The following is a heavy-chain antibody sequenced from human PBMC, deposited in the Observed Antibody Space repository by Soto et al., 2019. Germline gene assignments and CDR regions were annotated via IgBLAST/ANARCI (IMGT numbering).Heavy chain of an antibody. CDR3: TTDPAHYDILTGPINCFDP. CDR1: GFTVSSNY. CDR2: IYSAGTT. J-gene: IGHJ5*02. Sequence: GGSLRLSCAASGFTVSSNYMGWVRQAPGKGLEWVSVIYSAGTTDYAAPVKGRFTISRDDSKNTLYLQMNSLKTEDTAVYYCTTDPAHYDILTGPINCFDPWGQGTLVTVSS. D-gene: IGHD3-9*01. V-gene: IGHV3-66*01.